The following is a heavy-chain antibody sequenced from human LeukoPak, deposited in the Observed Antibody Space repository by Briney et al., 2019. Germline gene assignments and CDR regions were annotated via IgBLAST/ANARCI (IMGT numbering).Heavy chain of an antibody. V-gene: IGHV3-30*18. CDR3: AKGFVGSSGWSDAFDI. D-gene: IGHD6-19*01. J-gene: IGHJ3*02. CDR2: ISYDGSNK. Sequence: GGSLRLSCAASGFTLSSYGMHWVRQAPGKGLEWVAVISYDGSNKYYADSVKGRFTISRDNSKNTLYLQMNSLRAEDTAVYYCAKGFVGSSGWSDAFDIWGQGIMVTVSS. CDR1: GFTLSSYG.